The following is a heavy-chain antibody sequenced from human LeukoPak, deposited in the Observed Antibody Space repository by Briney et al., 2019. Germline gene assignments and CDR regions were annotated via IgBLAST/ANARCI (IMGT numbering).Heavy chain of an antibody. D-gene: IGHD1-26*01. CDR1: GGSFSGYY. V-gene: IGHV4-34*01. CDR2: IYHSGNT. CDR3: AREEMPGKFDY. Sequence: PSETLPLTCVVYGGSFSGYYWSWIRQPPGKGLEWIGEIYHSGNTNYNPSLKSRVAISLDKSSNQFSLRLTSVTAADTAMYFCAREEMPGKFDYWGQGILVTVSS. J-gene: IGHJ4*02.